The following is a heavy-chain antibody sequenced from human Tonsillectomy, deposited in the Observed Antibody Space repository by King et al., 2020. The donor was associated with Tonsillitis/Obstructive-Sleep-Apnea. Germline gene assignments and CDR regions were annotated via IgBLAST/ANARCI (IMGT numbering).Heavy chain of an antibody. CDR3: AREYFYHSSGYYDY. CDR1: GGSFSGYY. Sequence: VQLQQWGAGLLKPSETLSLTCAVYGGSFSGYYWSWIRQPPGKGLEWIGEINHSGSTNYNPSLKSRVTISLDTSKNHFSLNLRSVTAADTAVYYCAREYFYHSSGYYDYWGQGTLVTVSS. V-gene: IGHV4-34*01. CDR2: INHSGST. J-gene: IGHJ4*02. D-gene: IGHD3-22*01.